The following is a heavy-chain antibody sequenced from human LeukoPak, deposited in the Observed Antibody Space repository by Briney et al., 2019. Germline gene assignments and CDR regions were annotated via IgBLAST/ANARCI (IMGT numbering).Heavy chain of an antibody. CDR1: GFTFSSYW. CDR3: AREARGTRAAFDV. Sequence: GGSLRLSCAASGFTFSSYWMSWVRQAPGKGLEWAANIKEDGTHKYYVGSVRGRFTVSRDNAKNSLYLQMNSLRAEDTAIYYCAREARGTRAAFDVWGQGTMVTVFS. D-gene: IGHD2-8*01. V-gene: IGHV3-7*01. CDR2: IKEDGTHK. J-gene: IGHJ3*01.